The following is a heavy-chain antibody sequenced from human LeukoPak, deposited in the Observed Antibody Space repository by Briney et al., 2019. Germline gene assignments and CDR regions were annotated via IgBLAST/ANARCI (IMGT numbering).Heavy chain of an antibody. CDR2: IHSSGSS. Sequence: PSETLSLTCTFSGFSITTYYWSWIRQSPGNGLEWIGQIHSSGSSTYNPSLKSRVTISLDTSKNQFSLHLSSVTAADTAVYYCARDIREVGESHYFDYWGQGTLVTVTS. CDR3: ARDIREVGESHYFDY. J-gene: IGHJ4*02. D-gene: IGHD1-26*01. V-gene: IGHV4-59*01. CDR1: GFSITTYY.